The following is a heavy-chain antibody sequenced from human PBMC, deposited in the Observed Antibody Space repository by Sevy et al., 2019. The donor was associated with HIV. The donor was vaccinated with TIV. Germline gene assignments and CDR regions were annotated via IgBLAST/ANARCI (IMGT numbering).Heavy chain of an antibody. CDR3: ARVGYCSGGSCCVIGYYYGMDV. D-gene: IGHD2-15*01. V-gene: IGHV3-30-3*01. Sequence: GGSLRLSCAASGFTFSSYAMHWVRQAPGKGLEWVAVISYDGSNKYYADSVKGRFTISRDNSKNTLYLQMNSLRAEDTAVYYCARVGYCSGGSCCVIGYYYGMDVWGQGTTVTVSS. CDR2: ISYDGSNK. CDR1: GFTFSSYA. J-gene: IGHJ6*02.